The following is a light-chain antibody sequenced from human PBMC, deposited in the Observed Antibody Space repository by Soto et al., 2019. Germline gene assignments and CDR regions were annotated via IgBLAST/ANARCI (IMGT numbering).Light chain of an antibody. V-gene: IGKV1-17*01. Sequence: DIQMTQSPSSLSASVGDRVTITCRASQGIGNDLGWYQQKPGKAPKRLIYAASTLQSGVPSRFSCSVSGTEFTRTIKSLQPEDDATYYCLQHNAYPRTFGQGTQVEIK. CDR1: QGIGND. CDR2: AAS. J-gene: IGKJ1*01. CDR3: LQHNAYPRT.